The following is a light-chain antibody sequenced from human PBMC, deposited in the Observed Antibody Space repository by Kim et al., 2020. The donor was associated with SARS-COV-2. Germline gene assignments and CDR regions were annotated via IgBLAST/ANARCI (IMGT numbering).Light chain of an antibody. Sequence: ASVGDRVTITCQASQDISNYLNWYQQKPGKAPKLLIYAASNFDTGVPSRFSGTGSGTDFTFTISSLQPEEIATYYCQHYDSLPPTFGQGTRLEIK. J-gene: IGKJ5*01. V-gene: IGKV1-33*01. CDR3: QHYDSLPPT. CDR2: AAS. CDR1: QDISNY.